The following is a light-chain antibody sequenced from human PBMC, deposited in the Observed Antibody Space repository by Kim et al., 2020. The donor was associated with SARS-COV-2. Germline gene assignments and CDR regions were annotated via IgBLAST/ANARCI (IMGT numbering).Light chain of an antibody. CDR2: KDS. V-gene: IGLV3-27*01. CDR1: VLAKKY. CDR3: YSAADNNWV. J-gene: IGLJ3*02. Sequence: SVSPRQTARITCSGDVLAKKYARWFQQKPGQAPVLVIYKDSERPSGIPERFSGSSSGTTVTLTISGAQVEDEADYYCYSAADNNWVFGGGTQLTVL.